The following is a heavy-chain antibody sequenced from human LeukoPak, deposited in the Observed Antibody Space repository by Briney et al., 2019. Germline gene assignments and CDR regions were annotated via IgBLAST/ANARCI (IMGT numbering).Heavy chain of an antibody. J-gene: IGHJ4*02. Sequence: SETLSLTCTVSGYSLSSAYYWGWIRQPPGKGLEWIGIIYHSGSTYYNPSLKSRATIFVDTSKNQFSLKLSSVTATDTTVYYCARSPISLAAGPFDYWGQGTLVTVSS. CDR1: GYSLSSAYY. CDR3: ARSPISLAAGPFDY. V-gene: IGHV4-38-2*02. CDR2: IYHSGST. D-gene: IGHD6-13*01.